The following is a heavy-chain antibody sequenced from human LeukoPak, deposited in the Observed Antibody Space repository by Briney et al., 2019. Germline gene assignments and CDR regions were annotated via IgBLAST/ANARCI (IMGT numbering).Heavy chain of an antibody. CDR2: INSDGSST. CDR1: GFTFSSYS. CDR3: ARGGSVGNSPLDY. Sequence: GGSLRLSCAASGFTFSSYSMNWVRQAPGKGLVWVSRINSDGSSTSYADSVRGRFSISRDNAKNSLYLQMNSLRAEDTAVYYCARGGSVGNSPLDYWGQGTLVTVSS. D-gene: IGHD6-13*01. J-gene: IGHJ4*02. V-gene: IGHV3-74*01.